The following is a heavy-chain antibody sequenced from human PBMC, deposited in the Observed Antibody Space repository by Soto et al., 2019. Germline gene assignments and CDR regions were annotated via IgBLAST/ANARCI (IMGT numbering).Heavy chain of an antibody. CDR2: GSSSSSTI. CDR1: GFTFSDYY. CDR3: ARGASIVVVVAAIGRSWFDP. J-gene: IGHJ5*02. D-gene: IGHD2-15*01. V-gene: IGHV3-11*01. Sequence: GGALRPPCGASGFTFSDYYMSWIRQAPGKGLEWISYGSSSSSTIYFADSVKGRFTISRDNAKNSVYLQMNNLRAEDTAVYYCARGASIVVVVAAIGRSWFDPWGQGTLVTV.